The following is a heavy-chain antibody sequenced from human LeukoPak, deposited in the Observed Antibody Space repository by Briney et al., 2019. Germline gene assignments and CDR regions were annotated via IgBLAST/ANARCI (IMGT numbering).Heavy chain of an antibody. J-gene: IGHJ4*02. CDR2: ISYDGSNK. CDR1: GFTFSSYA. D-gene: IGHD3-22*01. Sequence: GGSLRLSCAASGFTFSSYAMHWVRQASGKGLECVAVISYDGSNKYYADSVKGRSTISRDNSKNTLYLQMNSLRAEDTAVYYCARDSLSPYDSPLAAYYFDYWGQGTLVTVSS. V-gene: IGHV3-30*01. CDR3: ARDSLSPYDSPLAAYYFDY.